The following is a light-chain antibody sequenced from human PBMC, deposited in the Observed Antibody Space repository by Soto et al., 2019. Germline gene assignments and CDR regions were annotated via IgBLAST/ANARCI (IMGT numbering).Light chain of an antibody. CDR1: NSNIGSNT. V-gene: IGLV1-44*01. CDR2: SND. Sequence: QAVVTQPPSASGTPGQRVTISCSGSNSNIGSNTVNWYQHLPGTAPKFLIYSNDQRPSGVPDRFSGSKSGTSASLAISGLQSEDEADYYCAAWDDNLNGYVFGTGTKLTVL. J-gene: IGLJ1*01. CDR3: AAWDDNLNGYV.